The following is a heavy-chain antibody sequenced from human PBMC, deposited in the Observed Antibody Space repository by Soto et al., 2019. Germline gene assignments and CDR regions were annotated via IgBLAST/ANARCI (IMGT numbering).Heavy chain of an antibody. D-gene: IGHD3-3*01. CDR2: MNPNSGNT. CDR1: GYTFTSYD. CDR3: ARGFTSRYYDFCSGYRANDAFDI. V-gene: IGHV1-8*01. Sequence: ASVKVSCKASGYTFTSYDINWVRQATGQGLEWMGWMNPNSGNTGYAQKFQGRVTMTRNTSISTAYMELSSLRSEDTAVYYCARGFTSRYYDFCSGYRANDAFDIWGQGTMVTVSS. J-gene: IGHJ3*02.